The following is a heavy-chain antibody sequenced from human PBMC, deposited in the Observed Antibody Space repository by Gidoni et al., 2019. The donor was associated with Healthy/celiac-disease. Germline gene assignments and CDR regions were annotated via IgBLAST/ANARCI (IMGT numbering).Heavy chain of an antibody. J-gene: IGHJ3*02. CDR1: GDSVSRTSAA. CDR2: TCYRSKWYN. D-gene: IGHD6-13*01. CDR3: ARELQQLGEDAFDI. V-gene: IGHV6-1*01. Sequence: QVQLQQSGPGLVKPSQTLSLTSAISGDSVSRTSAAWNWIKQSPSRGLEWLGRTCYRSKWYNDYAVSVKSRITINPDTSKNQFSLQLNSVTPEDTAVYYCARELQQLGEDAFDIWGQGTMVTVSS.